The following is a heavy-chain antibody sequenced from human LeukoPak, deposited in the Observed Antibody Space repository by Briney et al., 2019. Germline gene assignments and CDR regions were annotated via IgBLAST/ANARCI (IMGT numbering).Heavy chain of an antibody. J-gene: IGHJ4*02. D-gene: IGHD4-17*01. CDR2: IYPGDSDT. CDR1: GYSFTSYW. Sequence: GESLKISCKGSGYSFTSYWIGWVRQMPGKGLEWMGIIYPGDSDTRYSPSFQGQVTISADKSISTAYLQWSSLKASDTAMYYCARQNTDYGDHGGDFDYWGQGTLVTVSS. V-gene: IGHV5-51*01. CDR3: ARQNTDYGDHGGDFDY.